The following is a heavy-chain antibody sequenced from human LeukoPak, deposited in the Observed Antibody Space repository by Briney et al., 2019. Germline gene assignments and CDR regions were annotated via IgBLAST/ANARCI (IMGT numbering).Heavy chain of an antibody. J-gene: IGHJ4*02. CDR2: ISWNSGSI. V-gene: IGHV3-9*03. CDR3: AKSPGRSGSYYTFDY. D-gene: IGHD1-26*01. CDR1: GFSFSSYA. Sequence: QPGGSLRLSCAASGFSFSSYAMSWVRQAPGKGLEWVSGISWNSGSIGYADSVKGRFTISRDNAKNSLYLQMNSLRAEDMALYYCAKSPGRSGSYYTFDYWGQGTLVTVSS.